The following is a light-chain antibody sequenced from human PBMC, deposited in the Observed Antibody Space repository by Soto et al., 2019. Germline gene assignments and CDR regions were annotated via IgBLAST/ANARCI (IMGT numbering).Light chain of an antibody. CDR2: KAS. V-gene: IGKV1-5*03. Sequence: QSPPSVSASVGVKVNLSLRVSQSISSYLNWYQQKPGKAPKLLIYKASSLESGVPSRFSGSGSGTEFTLTISSLQPDDFATYYCQQYNSYSTITFGQGTRLEIK. J-gene: IGKJ5*01. CDR1: QSISSY. CDR3: QQYNSYSTIT.